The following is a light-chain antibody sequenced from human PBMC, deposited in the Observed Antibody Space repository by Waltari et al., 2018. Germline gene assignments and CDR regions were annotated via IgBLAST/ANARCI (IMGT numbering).Light chain of an antibody. CDR3: QKYVNLPAT. V-gene: IGKV3-20*01. Sequence: EIVLTQSPGTLSLSPGERATLSCRASQSVSKYLAWYQQKPGQAPRLLSYDASIRATGIPDRFRGSGSGTDFSLTISRLEPEDFAVYYCQKYVNLPATFGQGTKVEIK. J-gene: IGKJ1*01. CDR1: QSVSKY. CDR2: DAS.